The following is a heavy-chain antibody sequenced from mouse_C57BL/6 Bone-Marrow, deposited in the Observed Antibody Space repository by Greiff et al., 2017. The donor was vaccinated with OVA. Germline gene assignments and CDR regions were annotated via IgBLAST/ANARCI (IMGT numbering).Heavy chain of an antibody. CDR2: IYPRSGNT. CDR1: GYTFTSYG. J-gene: IGHJ2*01. Sequence: VKLVESGAELARPGASVKLSCKASGYTFTSYGISWVKQRTGQGLEWIGEIYPRSGNTYYNEKFKGKATLTADKSSSTAYMELRSLTSEDSAVYFCARSVKAFYFDYWGQGTTLTVSS. CDR3: ARSVKAFYFDY. D-gene: IGHD6-1*01. V-gene: IGHV1-81*01.